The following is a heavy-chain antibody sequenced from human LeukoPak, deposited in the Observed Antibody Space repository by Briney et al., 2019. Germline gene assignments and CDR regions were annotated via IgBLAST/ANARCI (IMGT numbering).Heavy chain of an antibody. Sequence: ASVKVSCKASGYPFTGYYIHWVRQAPGQGLEWLGWINPYSGGPHYAEKFQGRVTMTRDTSISTAYMELSRLRSDDTAVYYCARGVSVWYQLLFGWFDPWGQGTLVTVSS. J-gene: IGHJ5*02. CDR2: INPYSGGP. V-gene: IGHV1-2*02. D-gene: IGHD2-2*01. CDR3: ARGVSVWYQLLFGWFDP. CDR1: GYPFTGYY.